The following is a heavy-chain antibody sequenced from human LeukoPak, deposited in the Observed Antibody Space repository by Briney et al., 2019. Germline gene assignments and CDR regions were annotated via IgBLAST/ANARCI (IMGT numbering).Heavy chain of an antibody. Sequence: SETLSRTCTVSGVSISSTSCYWGWIRQPPGKGLEWIGYIFYTGSTNYNPSLKSRVTISVLTSKNRFSLKPSSVTAADTAVYYCATLTGGDDAFDIWGQGTMVTVSS. CDR3: ATLTGGDDAFDI. V-gene: IGHV4-61*05. D-gene: IGHD4-23*01. CDR2: IFYTGST. CDR1: GVSISSTSCY. J-gene: IGHJ3*02.